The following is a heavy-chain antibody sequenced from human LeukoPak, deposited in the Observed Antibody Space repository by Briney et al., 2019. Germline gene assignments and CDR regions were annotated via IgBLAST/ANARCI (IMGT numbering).Heavy chain of an antibody. CDR1: GSSFASYW. CDR3: ARGNHCGSTSCALDY. CDR2: IYPGDSDT. V-gene: IGHV5-51*01. D-gene: IGHD2-2*01. Sequence: PGESLKISCEGSGSSFASYWIGWVRQLPGKGLEWMGIIYPGDSDTRYSPSFQGQVTISADKSIATAYLQWSSLKASDTAMYYCARGNHCGSTSCALDYWGQGTLVTVSS. J-gene: IGHJ4*02.